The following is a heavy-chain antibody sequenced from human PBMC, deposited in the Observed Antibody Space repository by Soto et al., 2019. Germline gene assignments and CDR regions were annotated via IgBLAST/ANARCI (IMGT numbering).Heavy chain of an antibody. V-gene: IGHV3-21*01. CDR1: GFTFSSYS. Sequence: GGSLRLSCAASGFTFSSYSMDWVRQAPGKGLEWVSSISSSSSYIYYADSVKGRFTISRDNAKNSLYLQMNSLRAEDTAVYYCARDFKVLLWFGGSPYYYGMDVWGQGTTVTVSS. J-gene: IGHJ6*02. D-gene: IGHD3-10*01. CDR3: ARDFKVLLWFGGSPYYYGMDV. CDR2: ISSSSSYI.